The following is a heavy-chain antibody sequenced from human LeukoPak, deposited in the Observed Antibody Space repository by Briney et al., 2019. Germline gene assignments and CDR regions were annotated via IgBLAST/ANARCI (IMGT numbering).Heavy chain of an antibody. Sequence: PSETLSLTCIVSGGSISGYYWSWLRQPPGQGLEWMGYIYHSGFTDYNPSLRSRITMSVDTSRNQVSLKLTSATAADTAIYYCARDQRCSRYDGGCDQWYFDLWGRGALVTVSS. CDR1: GGSISGYY. CDR2: IYHSGFT. J-gene: IGHJ2*01. D-gene: IGHD5-12*01. CDR3: ARDQRCSRYDGGCDQWYFDL. V-gene: IGHV4-59*01.